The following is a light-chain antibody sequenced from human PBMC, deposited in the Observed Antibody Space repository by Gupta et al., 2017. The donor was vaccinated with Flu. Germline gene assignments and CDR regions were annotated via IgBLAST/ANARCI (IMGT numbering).Light chain of an antibody. CDR2: SNN. J-gene: IGLJ2*01. Sequence: QSVLTQPPSASGPPGQRVTISCSGSSSNIGINTVNWYQQLPGTAPKLLIYSNNQRPSGVPDRFSGSKSGTSASLAISGLQAEDEADYYCAAWDDSLHVVFGGGTKLTVL. CDR1: SSNIGINT. V-gene: IGLV1-44*01. CDR3: AAWDDSLHVV.